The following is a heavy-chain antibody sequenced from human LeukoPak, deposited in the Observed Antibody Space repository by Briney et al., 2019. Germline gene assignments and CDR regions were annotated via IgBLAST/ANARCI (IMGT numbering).Heavy chain of an antibody. CDR3: ARLRERTFDP. Sequence: KPSETLSLTCAVSCYSISTGYYWGWIRQPPGKGLEWIGSIFHSGITYYSPSLESRGTISVDTSKNQFSLKLSSVTAADTAVYYWARLRERTFDPWGQGTLVTVSS. CDR1: CYSISTGYY. V-gene: IGHV4-38-2*01. J-gene: IGHJ5*02. D-gene: IGHD1-1*01. CDR2: IFHSGIT.